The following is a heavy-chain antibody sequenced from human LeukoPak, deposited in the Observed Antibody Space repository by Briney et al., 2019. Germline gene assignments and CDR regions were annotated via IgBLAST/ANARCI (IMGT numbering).Heavy chain of an antibody. CDR2: IYTSGST. D-gene: IGHD6-6*01. J-gene: IGHJ3*02. Sequence: SETLSLTCTVSGGSISSGSYYWSWIRQPAGKGLEWIGRIYTSGSTNYNPSLKSRVTISVDTSKNQFSLKLSSVTAADTAVYYCARGVAALHAFDIWGQGTTVTVSS. CDR1: GGSISSGSYY. CDR3: ARGVAALHAFDI. V-gene: IGHV4-61*02.